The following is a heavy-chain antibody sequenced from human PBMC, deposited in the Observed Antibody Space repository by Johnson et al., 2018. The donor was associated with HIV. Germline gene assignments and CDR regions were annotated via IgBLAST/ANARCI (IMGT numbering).Heavy chain of an antibody. Sequence: VQLVESGGGLVQPGGSLRLSCAASGFTFSSYWMSWVRQAPGKGLEWVANIKQDGSEKYYVDSVKGRFTISRANAKNSLYLQMNSLRAEDTAVYYCARANFNYYDSSGPDGHDAFDIWGQGTMVTVSS. CDR3: ARANFNYYDSSGPDGHDAFDI. CDR2: IKQDGSEK. V-gene: IGHV3-7*01. J-gene: IGHJ3*02. D-gene: IGHD3-22*01. CDR1: GFTFSSYW.